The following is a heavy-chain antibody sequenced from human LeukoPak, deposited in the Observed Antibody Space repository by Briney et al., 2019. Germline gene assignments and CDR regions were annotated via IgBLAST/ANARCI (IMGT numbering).Heavy chain of an antibody. CDR1: GFIFSNYG. V-gene: IGHV3-33*08. J-gene: IGHJ4*02. D-gene: IGHD3-22*01. CDR3: ARPRDSYDTTGYPDY. Sequence: GGSLRLSCAASGFIFSNYGMHWVRQAPGKGLEWVAVIWYDGSNKYYGDSVKGRFTISRDNYENTLYLQMNSLRAEDTAIYYCARPRDSYDTTGYPDYWGQGTLVTVSS. CDR2: IWYDGSNK.